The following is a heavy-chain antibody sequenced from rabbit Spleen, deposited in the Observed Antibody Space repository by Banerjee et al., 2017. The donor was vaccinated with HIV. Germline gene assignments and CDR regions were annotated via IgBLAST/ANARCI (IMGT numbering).Heavy chain of an antibody. V-gene: IGHV1S7*01. CDR2: IDPVFGIT. D-gene: IGHD7-1*01. J-gene: IGHJ4*01. Sequence: HLKESGGGLVQPGGSLKLSCTASGFTLSSYYMNWVRQAPGKGLEWIGYIDPVFGITYYANWVNGRFSISSHNAQNTLYVQLNSLTVADTATYFCARFYAGYGDFGYAAMWGPGTLVTVS. CDR3: ARFYAGYGDFGYAAM. CDR1: GFTLSSYY.